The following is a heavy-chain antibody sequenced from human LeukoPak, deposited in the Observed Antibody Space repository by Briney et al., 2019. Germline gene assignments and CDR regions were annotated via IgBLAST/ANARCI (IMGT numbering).Heavy chain of an antibody. J-gene: IGHJ6*02. Sequence: GGSLRLSCAASGFTFSSYSMNWVRQAPGKGLEWVALISYDGSSEYYAGSVKGRFTISRDNSKITVYLQMNSLKAEDTAVYYCAKELYNYGDYGAEGLDVGGQGTTVTVSS. CDR3: AKELYNYGDYGAEGLDV. D-gene: IGHD4-17*01. CDR1: GFTFSSYS. CDR2: ISYDGSSE. V-gene: IGHV3-30*18.